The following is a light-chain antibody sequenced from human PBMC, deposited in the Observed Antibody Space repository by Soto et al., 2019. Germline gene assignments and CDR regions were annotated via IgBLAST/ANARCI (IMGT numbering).Light chain of an antibody. V-gene: IGKV3-11*01. CDR2: DAS. CDR3: QQRSNWPPLT. CDR1: QSVSSY. Sequence: EIELTQSPATLSLSTGERATLSCRASQSVSSYLAWYQQKPGQAPRLLIYDASNRATGIPARFSGSGSGTDFTLTIYSLEPEDFAVYYCQQRSNWPPLTFGQGTKVDIK. J-gene: IGKJ1*01.